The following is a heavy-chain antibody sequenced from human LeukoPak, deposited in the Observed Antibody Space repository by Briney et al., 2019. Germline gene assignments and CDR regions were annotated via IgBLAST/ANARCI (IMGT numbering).Heavy chain of an antibody. J-gene: IGHJ4*02. Sequence: ASVKVSCKTSGYTFTGSYLHWVRQVPGQGLEWMGWTNPSTGGTKSAQQFEGRVTMTRDTSNTTGYLELRSLRLDDTATYYCARGGAFCRIPTCHEFDHWGQGTLVIVSS. CDR2: TNPSTGGT. D-gene: IGHD3-3*02. V-gene: IGHV1-2*02. CDR3: ARGGAFCRIPTCHEFDH. CDR1: GYTFTGSY.